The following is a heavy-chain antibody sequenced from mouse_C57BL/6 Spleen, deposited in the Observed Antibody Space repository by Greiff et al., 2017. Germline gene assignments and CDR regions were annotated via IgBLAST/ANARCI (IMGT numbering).Heavy chain of an antibody. D-gene: IGHD1-1*01. J-gene: IGHJ1*03. CDR1: GYTFTSYW. Sequence: VQLQQPGAELVMPGASVKLSCKASGYTFTSYWMHWVKQRPGQGLEWIGELDPSDSYTNYNQKFKGKSTLTVDKSSSTAYMQLSSLTSEDSAVYYCAFYYGSSYGWYFDVWGTGTTVTVSS. CDR2: LDPSDSYT. V-gene: IGHV1-69*01. CDR3: AFYYGSSYGWYFDV.